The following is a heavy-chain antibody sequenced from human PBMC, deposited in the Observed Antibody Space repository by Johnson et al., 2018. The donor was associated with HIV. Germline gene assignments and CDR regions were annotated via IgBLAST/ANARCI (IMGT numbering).Heavy chain of an antibody. CDR2: ISGSGGST. D-gene: IGHD5-18*01. J-gene: IGHJ3*02. Sequence: VQLVESGGGLVKPGGSLRLSCAASGFTFSDYYMSWIRQAPGKGLEWVSAISGSGGSTYYADSVKGRFTISRDNSKNTLYLQMNSLRAEDTAVYYCARVEQQLWLRGAFDIWGQGTMVTVSS. V-gene: IGHV3-23*04. CDR3: ARVEQQLWLRGAFDI. CDR1: GFTFSDYY.